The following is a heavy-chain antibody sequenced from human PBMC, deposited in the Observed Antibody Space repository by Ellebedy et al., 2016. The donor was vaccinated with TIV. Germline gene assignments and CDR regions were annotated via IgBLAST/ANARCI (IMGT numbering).Heavy chain of an antibody. CDR3: ARHRSDRPFDY. Sequence: MPSETLSLTCTVSGGSISSYYWSWIRQPPGKGLEWIGYVYYTGSTNYNPSLKSRVTISVDTYKNQFSLNLSSVTAADTAVYYCARHRSDRPFDYWGQGTLVTVSS. D-gene: IGHD2-21*02. J-gene: IGHJ4*02. V-gene: IGHV4-59*08. CDR1: GGSISSYY. CDR2: VYYTGST.